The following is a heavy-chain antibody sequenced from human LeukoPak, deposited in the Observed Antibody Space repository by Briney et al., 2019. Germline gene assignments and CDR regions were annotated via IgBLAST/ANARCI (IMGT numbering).Heavy chain of an antibody. D-gene: IGHD6-13*01. CDR2: INHSGST. CDR1: GGSFSGYY. Sequence: SETLSLTCAVYGGSFSGYYWSWIRQPPGKGLEWIGEINHSGSTNYNPSLKSRVTISVDTSKNQFSLKLSSVTAADTAVYYCARIVGIAAAGSDYYYCGMDVWGQGTTVTVSS. V-gene: IGHV4-34*01. CDR3: ARIVGIAAAGSDYYYCGMDV. J-gene: IGHJ6*02.